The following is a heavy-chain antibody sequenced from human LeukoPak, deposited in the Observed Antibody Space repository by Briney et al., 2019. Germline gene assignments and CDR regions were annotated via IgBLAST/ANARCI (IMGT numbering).Heavy chain of an antibody. CDR1: GFTFSSYW. D-gene: IGHD3-22*01. CDR3: AREPFTYYYDSSGYSP. CDR2: IRQDGSQK. J-gene: IGHJ5*02. V-gene: IGHV3-7*01. Sequence: PGWSLRLSCAASGFTFSSYWMSWVRQAPGKGLEWVANIRQDGSQKHYVDSVKGRFTISRDNAKISLYLQMNSLRAEDTAVYYCAREPFTYYYDSSGYSPWGQGTLVTVSS.